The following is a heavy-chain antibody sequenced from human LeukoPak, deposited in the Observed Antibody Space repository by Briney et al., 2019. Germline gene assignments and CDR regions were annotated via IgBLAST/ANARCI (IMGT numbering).Heavy chain of an antibody. V-gene: IGHV4-39*07. CDR3: ARFRITMVRGAGDSGFDY. J-gene: IGHJ4*02. D-gene: IGHD3-10*01. Sequence: SETLSLTCTVSGGSISSSSYYWGWIRQPPGKGLEWIGSIYYSGSTYYNPSLKSRVTISVDTSKNQFSLKLSSVTAADTAVYYCARFRITMVRGAGDSGFDYWGQGTLVTVSS. CDR2: IYYSGST. CDR1: GGSISSSSYY.